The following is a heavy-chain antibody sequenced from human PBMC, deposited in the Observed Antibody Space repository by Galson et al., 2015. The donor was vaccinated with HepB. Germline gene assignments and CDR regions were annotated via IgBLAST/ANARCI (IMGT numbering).Heavy chain of an antibody. CDR3: ARAQSYNWNDEGRYYFDY. CDR1: GYAFTGYY. J-gene: IGHJ4*02. Sequence: SVKVSCKASGYAFTGYYMHWVRQAPGQGLEWMGIINPSGGSTSYAQKFQGRVTMTRDTSTSTVYMELSSLRSEDTAVYYCARAQSYNWNDEGRYYFDYWGQGTLVTVSS. D-gene: IGHD1-1*01. CDR2: INPSGGST. V-gene: IGHV1-46*01.